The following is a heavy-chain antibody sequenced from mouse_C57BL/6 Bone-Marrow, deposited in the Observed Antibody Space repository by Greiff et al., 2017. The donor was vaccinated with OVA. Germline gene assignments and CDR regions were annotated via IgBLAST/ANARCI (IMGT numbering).Heavy chain of an antibody. CDR1: GFNIKNTY. J-gene: IGHJ4*01. V-gene: IGHV14-3*01. D-gene: IGHD1-1*01. CDR2: FDPANGNT. Sequence: VQLQQSVAELVRPGASVKLSCTASGFNIKNTYMHWVKQRPEQGLEWIGRFDPANGNTNDAPKFQGKATITADTSSNTAYLQLSSLTSEDTAIYYCARSAVVAFYYYAMDYWGQGTSVTVSS. CDR3: ARSAVVAFYYYAMDY.